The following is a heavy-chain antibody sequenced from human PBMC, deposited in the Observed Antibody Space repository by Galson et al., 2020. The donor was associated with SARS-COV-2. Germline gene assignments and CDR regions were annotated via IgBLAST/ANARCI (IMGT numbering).Heavy chain of an antibody. J-gene: IGHJ4*02. V-gene: IGHV3-30*04. CDR1: GFTFSSYA. CDR2: ISYDGRNK. Sequence: GGSLRLSCAASGFTFSSYAMHWVRQAPGKGLEWVAVISYDGRNKYYADSVTGRFTISRDNSKNTLYLQMNSLRAEDTAVYYCARGTIFGVVIPPDYWGQGTLVTVSS. CDR3: ARGTIFGVVIPPDY. D-gene: IGHD3-3*01.